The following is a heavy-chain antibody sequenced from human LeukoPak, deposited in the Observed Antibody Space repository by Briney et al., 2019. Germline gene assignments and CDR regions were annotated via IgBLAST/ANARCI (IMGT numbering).Heavy chain of an antibody. D-gene: IGHD4-23*01. Sequence: GGSLRLSCAASGFTFSGYVMTWVRQAPGKGLECVSAISGSGGSTYYADSVKGRFTISRDNSKNTLYLQMNSLRAEDTAVYYCAKDLDYGGNSTPWGQGTLVTVSS. CDR3: AKDLDYGGNSTP. J-gene: IGHJ5*02. CDR1: GFTFSGYV. CDR2: ISGSGGST. V-gene: IGHV3-23*01.